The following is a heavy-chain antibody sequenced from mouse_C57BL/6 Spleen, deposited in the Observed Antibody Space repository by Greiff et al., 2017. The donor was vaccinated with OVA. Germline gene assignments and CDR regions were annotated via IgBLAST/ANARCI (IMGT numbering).Heavy chain of an antibody. J-gene: IGHJ2*01. CDR2: IYPGDGDT. CDR3: ALLADFDY. D-gene: IGHD1-1*01. Sequence: VMLQQSGPELVKPGASVKISCKASGYAFSSSWMNWVKQRPGKGLEWIGRIYPGDGDTNYNGKFKGKATLTADKSSSTAYMQLSSLTSEDSAVYFCALLADFDYWGQGTTLTVSS. V-gene: IGHV1-82*01. CDR1: GYAFSSSW.